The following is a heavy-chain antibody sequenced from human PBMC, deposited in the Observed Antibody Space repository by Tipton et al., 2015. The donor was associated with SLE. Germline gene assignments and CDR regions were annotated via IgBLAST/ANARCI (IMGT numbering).Heavy chain of an antibody. Sequence: TLSLTCTVSGGSISSSSYSWGWIRQPPGKGLEWIGKIYYTGRNYYKPSLESRVTISVDTSKNQFSLKLRSVTAADTAVYYCARQGYYYSMDVWGHGTSVTVSS. CDR3: ARQGYYYSMDV. V-gene: IGHV4-39*01. J-gene: IGHJ6*03. D-gene: IGHD2-15*01. CDR1: GGSISSSSYS. CDR2: IYYTGRN.